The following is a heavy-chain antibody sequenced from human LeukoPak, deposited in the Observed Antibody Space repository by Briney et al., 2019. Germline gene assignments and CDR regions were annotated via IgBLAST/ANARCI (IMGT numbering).Heavy chain of an antibody. J-gene: IGHJ6*02. CDR3: ARDNCGGDCYSTYYYHYGMDV. CDR2: IIPIFGIA. Sequence: ASVKVSCKASGGTFSSYAISWVRQAPGQGLEWMGRIIPIFGIANYAQKFQGRVTITADKSTSTAYMELSSLRSEDTAVYYCARDNCGGDCYSTYYYHYGMDVWGQGTTVTVSS. CDR1: GGTFSSYA. V-gene: IGHV1-69*04. D-gene: IGHD2-21*02.